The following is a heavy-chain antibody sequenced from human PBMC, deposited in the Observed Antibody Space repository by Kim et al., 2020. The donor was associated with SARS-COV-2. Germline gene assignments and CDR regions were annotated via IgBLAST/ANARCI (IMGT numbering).Heavy chain of an antibody. Sequence: SETLSLTCTVSGGSISSYYWSWIRQPPGKGLEWIGYIYYSGSTNYNPSLKSRVTISVDTSKNQFSLKLSSVTAADTAVYYCAYGSGSYYNFYYYYYGMDVWGQGTTVTVSS. D-gene: IGHD3-10*01. CDR3: AYGSGSYYNFYYYYYGMDV. J-gene: IGHJ6*02. CDR1: GGSISSYY. V-gene: IGHV4-59*01. CDR2: IYYSGST.